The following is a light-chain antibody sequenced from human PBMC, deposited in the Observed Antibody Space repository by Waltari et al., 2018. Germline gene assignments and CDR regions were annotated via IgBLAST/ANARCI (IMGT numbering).Light chain of an antibody. CDR2: DAS. Sequence: EIVLTQSPATLSLSPGERATLSCRASQSVSSYLAWYQQKRGQAPRLLIYDASNRATGIPARLRGSGSGTDFTLTISSLEPEDFAVYYCQHRSNWPRTFGQGTKVEIK. CDR1: QSVSSY. CDR3: QHRSNWPRT. J-gene: IGKJ1*01. V-gene: IGKV3-11*01.